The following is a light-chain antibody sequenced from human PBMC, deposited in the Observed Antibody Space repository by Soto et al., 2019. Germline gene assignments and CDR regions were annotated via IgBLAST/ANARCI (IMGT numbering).Light chain of an antibody. CDR2: AAS. V-gene: IGKV3-11*01. J-gene: IGKJ5*01. CDR3: QQRSEWPIT. Sequence: EIVMTQSPATLSVSPGERATLSCRASQSVSISLAWYQQKPGQAPRLLIYAASTRATGTPARFSGSGSGTDFTLTISSLEPEDFAVYYCQQRSEWPITFGQGTRLEIK. CDR1: QSVSIS.